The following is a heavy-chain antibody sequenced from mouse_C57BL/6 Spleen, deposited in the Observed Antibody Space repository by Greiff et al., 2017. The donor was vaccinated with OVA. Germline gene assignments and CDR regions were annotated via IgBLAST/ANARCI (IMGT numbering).Heavy chain of an antibody. CDR3: ARDYDYEDYFDY. D-gene: IGHD2-4*01. Sequence: EVMLVESGGGLVKPGGSLKLSCAASGFTFSDYGMHWVRQAPEKGLEWVAYISSGSSTIYYADTVKGRFTISRDNAKNTLFLQMTSLRSEDTAMYYCARDYDYEDYFDYWGQGTTLTVSS. V-gene: IGHV5-17*01. CDR1: GFTFSDYG. J-gene: IGHJ2*01. CDR2: ISSGSSTI.